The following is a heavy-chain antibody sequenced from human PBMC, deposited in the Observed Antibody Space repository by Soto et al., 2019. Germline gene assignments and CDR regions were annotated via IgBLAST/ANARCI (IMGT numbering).Heavy chain of an antibody. J-gene: IGHJ6*02. CDR1: GYTFSGYY. D-gene: IGHD6-19*01. V-gene: IGHV1-2*02. CDR3: ARDRGSGWYLTYYYYGMDV. CDR2: INPNSGGT. Sequence: ASVKVSCKASGYTFSGYYMHWVRQAPGQGLEWMGWINPNSGGTNYAQKFQGRVTMTKDTSISTAYMELSRLRSDDTAVYYCARDRGSGWYLTYYYYGMDVWGQGTTVTVSS.